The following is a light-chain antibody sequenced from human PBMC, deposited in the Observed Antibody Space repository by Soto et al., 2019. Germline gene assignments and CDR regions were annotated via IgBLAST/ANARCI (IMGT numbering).Light chain of an antibody. V-gene: IGKV3-15*01. CDR3: QQYNNWPLT. Sequence: EIVMTQSPANMSVSPGERATLSCRASQSVSSNLAWYQQKPGQAPRLLIYGASTRATGIPARCSGSGSGTEFTLTISSLQSEDFGVYYCQQYNNWPLTFGGGTKVEIK. J-gene: IGKJ4*01. CDR2: GAS. CDR1: QSVSSN.